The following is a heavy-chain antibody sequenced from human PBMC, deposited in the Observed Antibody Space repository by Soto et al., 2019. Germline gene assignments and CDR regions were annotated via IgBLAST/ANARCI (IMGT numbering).Heavy chain of an antibody. CDR3: ASHYYGSGSYAFDI. J-gene: IGHJ3*02. CDR1: GFTFSDYY. CDR2: ISSSSSYT. Sequence: QVQLVESGGGLVKPGGSPRLSCAASGFTFSDYYMSWIRQAPGKGLEWVSYISSSSSYTNYADSVKGRFTISRDNAKNSLYLQMNSLRAEDTAVYYCASHYYGSGSYAFDIWGQGTMVTVSS. D-gene: IGHD3-10*01. V-gene: IGHV3-11*06.